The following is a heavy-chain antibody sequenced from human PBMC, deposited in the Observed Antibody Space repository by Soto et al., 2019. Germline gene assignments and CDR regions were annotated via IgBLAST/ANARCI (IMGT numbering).Heavy chain of an antibody. CDR3: ASGTLVAPEMNYFDY. CDR2: ISSSSSYI. CDR1: EGTSRDYS. V-gene: IGHV3-21*01. J-gene: IGHJ4*02. Sequence: AAEGTSRDYSMHRIIQKQRKGLEWVSSISSSSSYIYYADSVKGRFTTSRDNAKNSLYLQMKSLRDEDTAVYYCASGTLVAPEMNYFDYWGQGTLVTVSS. D-gene: IGHD3-9*01.